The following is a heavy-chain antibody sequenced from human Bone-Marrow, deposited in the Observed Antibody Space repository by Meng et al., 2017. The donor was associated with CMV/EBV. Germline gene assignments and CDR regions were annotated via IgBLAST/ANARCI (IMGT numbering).Heavy chain of an antibody. CDR3: ARDLWSSTTSYYYAMDG. CDR2: ISWNSGSI. CDR1: GFTFDDYA. J-gene: IGHJ6*02. D-gene: IGHD2-2*01. V-gene: IGHV3-9*01. Sequence: GGSLRLSCAASGFTFDDYAMHWVRQAPGKGLEWVSGISWNSGSIGYADSVKGRFTISRDNSKNTLYLQMSSLRTEDTAVFYCARDLWSSTTSYYYAMDGWGQGTTVTVSS.